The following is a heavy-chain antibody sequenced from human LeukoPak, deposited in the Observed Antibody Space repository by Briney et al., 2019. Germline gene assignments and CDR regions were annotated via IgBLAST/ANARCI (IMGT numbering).Heavy chain of an antibody. J-gene: IGHJ4*02. Sequence: GESLQISCEGSGSIFTSYWIGWVRQLPGKGLGWMGIIYPGDSDTRYSPSFQGQVTISADKSISTAYLQWSSLKASDTAMYYCATDVGATSFDYWGQGTLVTVSS. CDR1: GSIFTSYW. D-gene: IGHD1-26*01. CDR2: IYPGDSDT. CDR3: ATDVGATSFDY. V-gene: IGHV5-51*01.